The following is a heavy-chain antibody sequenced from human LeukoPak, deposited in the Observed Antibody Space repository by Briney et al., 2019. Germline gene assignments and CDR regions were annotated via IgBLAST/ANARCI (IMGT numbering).Heavy chain of an antibody. J-gene: IGHJ4*02. Sequence: SVKVSFKASGFTFTSSAMQWVRQARGQRLEWIGWMVVGSGNRNYAQKFQERVTITMDMYTSEAYMELSSLRSEDTAVYYCAAGYGHWGQGTLVTVSS. V-gene: IGHV1-58*02. CDR3: AAGYGH. CDR1: GFTFTSSA. D-gene: IGHD4-17*01. CDR2: MVVGSGNR.